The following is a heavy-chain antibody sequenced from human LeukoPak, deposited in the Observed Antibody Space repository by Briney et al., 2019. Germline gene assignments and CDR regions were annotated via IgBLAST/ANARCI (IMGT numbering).Heavy chain of an antibody. CDR1: GGSFSGYY. V-gene: IGHV4-34*01. CDR3: ARRRPVGSGRTNWFDP. J-gene: IGHJ5*02. CDR2: INHSGST. D-gene: IGHD3-10*01. Sequence: SETLSLTCAVYGGSFSGYYWSWIRQPPGKGLGWIGEINHSGSTNYNPSLKSRVTISVDTSKNQFSLKLSSVTAADTAVYYCARRRPVGSGRTNWFDPWGQGTLVTVSS.